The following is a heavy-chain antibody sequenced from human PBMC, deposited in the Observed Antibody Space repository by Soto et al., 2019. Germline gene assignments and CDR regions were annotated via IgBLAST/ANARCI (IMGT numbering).Heavy chain of an antibody. V-gene: IGHV3-73*01. CDR1: GFTFSGSA. CDR2: IRDKVNKYAT. D-gene: IGHD3-22*01. Sequence: PGGSLRLSCAASGFTFSGSAIHWVRQASGKGLEWVGRIRDKVNKYATAYAASVTGRFTISRDDSKNMAYLQMNSLRDEDTAVYYCARRQNNYYDSSGYPPATAFDIWGQGTMVTVSS. J-gene: IGHJ3*02. CDR3: ARRQNNYYDSSGYPPATAFDI.